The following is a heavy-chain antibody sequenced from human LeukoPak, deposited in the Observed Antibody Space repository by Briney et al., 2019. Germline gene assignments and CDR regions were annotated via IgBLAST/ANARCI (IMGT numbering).Heavy chain of an antibody. CDR3: AKSGAGTDAFDI. CDR1: GFTFDDYT. CDR2: ISWDGGST. D-gene: IGHD3-10*01. Sequence: GGSLRLSCAASGFTFDDYTMHWVRQAPGKGLEWVSLISWDGGSTYYADSVKGRFTISRDNSKNTLYLQMNSLRAEDTAVYYCAKSGAGTDAFDIWGQGTMVTVSS. J-gene: IGHJ3*02. V-gene: IGHV3-43*01.